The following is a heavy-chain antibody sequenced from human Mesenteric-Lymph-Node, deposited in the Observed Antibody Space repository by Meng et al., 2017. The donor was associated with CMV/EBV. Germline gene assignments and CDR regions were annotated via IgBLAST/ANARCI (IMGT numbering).Heavy chain of an antibody. CDR2: INPNGGGT. V-gene: IGHV1-2*06. CDR3: ARDFEGLAAAAYLPGY. D-gene: IGHD6-13*01. CDR1: GYTFTGYY. J-gene: IGHJ4*02. Sequence: SGYTFTGYYIHWVRQAPGQGLEWMGRINPNGGGTDYAQKFQGRVRMTRDTSISTAYMELSSLRSDDTAVYYCARDFEGLAAAAYLPGYWGQGTLVTVSS.